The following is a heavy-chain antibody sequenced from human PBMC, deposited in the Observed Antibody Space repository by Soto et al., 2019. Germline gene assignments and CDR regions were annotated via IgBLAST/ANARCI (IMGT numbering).Heavy chain of an antibody. CDR1: GYTFTSYD. CDR3: ARAVQLWLRRSSYYGMDV. V-gene: IGHV1-8*01. D-gene: IGHD5-18*01. J-gene: IGHJ6*02. CDR2: MNPNSGNT. Sequence: GASVKVSCKASGYTFTSYDINWLRQATGQGLEWMGWMNPNSGNTGYAQKFQGRVTMTRNTSISTAYMELSSLRSEDTAVYYCARAVQLWLRRSSYYGMDVWGQGTTVTVSS.